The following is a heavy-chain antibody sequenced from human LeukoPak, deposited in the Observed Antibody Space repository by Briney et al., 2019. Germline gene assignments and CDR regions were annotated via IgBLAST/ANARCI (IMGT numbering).Heavy chain of an antibody. Sequence: KPSETLSLTCAVYGGSFSSYYWSWIRHPPGKGLEWVGEINHSGRTNYNPSPKSRVTISVDTSKNLCSLKLSSVTAADTAVYYCARGLGYYDFWSGYSRSHHWFDPWGQGTLVTVSS. CDR2: INHSGRT. CDR3: ARGLGYYDFWSGYSRSHHWFDP. D-gene: IGHD3-3*01. J-gene: IGHJ5*02. V-gene: IGHV4-34*01. CDR1: GGSFSSYY.